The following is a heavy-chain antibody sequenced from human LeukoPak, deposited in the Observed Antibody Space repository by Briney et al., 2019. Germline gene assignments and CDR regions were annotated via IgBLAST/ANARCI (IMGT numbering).Heavy chain of an antibody. CDR2: IYHSGST. D-gene: IGHD1-1*01. J-gene: IGHJ3*02. CDR3: ARDNEVFDNAFDI. V-gene: IGHV4-30-2*01. CDR1: GGSISSGGYS. Sequence: SETLSLTCAVSGGSISSGGYSWSWIRQPPGKGLEWIGYIYHSGSTYYNPSLKSRVTISVDRSKNQFSLKLSSVTAADTAVYYCARDNEVFDNAFDIWGQGTMVTVSS.